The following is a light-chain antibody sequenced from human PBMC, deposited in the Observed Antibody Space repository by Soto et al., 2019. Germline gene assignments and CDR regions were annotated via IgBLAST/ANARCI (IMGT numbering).Light chain of an antibody. CDR2: RGS. CDR3: QQYNSFWT. V-gene: IGKV1-5*03. Sequence: DIQMTQSPSTLSASVGDTVTITCRASQTVSSWLAWYQQKPGKAPKLLVYRGSSLQMGVPSRFSGSGSGTEFPLTISSLQPDDFATYYCQQYNSFWTFGQGTKVEMK. CDR1: QTVSSW. J-gene: IGKJ1*01.